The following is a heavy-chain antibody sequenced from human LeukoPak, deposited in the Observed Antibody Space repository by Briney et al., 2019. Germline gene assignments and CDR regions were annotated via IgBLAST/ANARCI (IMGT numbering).Heavy chain of an antibody. CDR2: TNPNSGGT. V-gene: IGHV1-2*02. D-gene: IGHD6-19*01. CDR1: GYTFIDYY. Sequence: GASVKVSCKTSGYTFIDYYIHWIRQAPGQGLEWMGWTNPNSGGTNYAQKFQGRVTMTRDTSISTTYMELNRVNSDDTALYYCARVAAMAGIGWGDFDFWGQGTLVTVSS. J-gene: IGHJ4*02. CDR3: ARVAAMAGIGWGDFDF.